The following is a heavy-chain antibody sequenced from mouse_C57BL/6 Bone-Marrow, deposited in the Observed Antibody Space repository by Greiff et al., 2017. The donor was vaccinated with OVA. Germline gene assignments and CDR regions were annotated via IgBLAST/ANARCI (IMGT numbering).Heavy chain of an antibody. Sequence: VKLMESGAELVRPGTSVKMSCKASGYTFTNYWIGWAKQRPGHGLEWIGDIYPGGGYTNYNEKFKGKATLTADKSSSTAYMQFSSLTSEDSAIYYCARYYYGNYDAMDYWGQGTSVTVSS. D-gene: IGHD2-1*01. CDR2: IYPGGGYT. V-gene: IGHV1-63*01. CDR1: GYTFTNYW. CDR3: ARYYYGNYDAMDY. J-gene: IGHJ4*01.